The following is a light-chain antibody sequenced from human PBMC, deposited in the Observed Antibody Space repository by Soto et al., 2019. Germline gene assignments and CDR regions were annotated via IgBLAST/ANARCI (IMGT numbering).Light chain of an antibody. CDR1: QSVSSSY. CDR3: QQYGSSSWT. CDR2: GAS. J-gene: IGKJ1*01. V-gene: IGKV3-20*01. Sequence: EIVLTQSPGTLSLSPGERATLSCRARQSVSSSYLAWYQQKPGQAPRLLIYGASSRATGIPDGFTGSGSGTDFTLTISRLEPEDFAVYYCQQYGSSSWTFGQGTKVEIK.